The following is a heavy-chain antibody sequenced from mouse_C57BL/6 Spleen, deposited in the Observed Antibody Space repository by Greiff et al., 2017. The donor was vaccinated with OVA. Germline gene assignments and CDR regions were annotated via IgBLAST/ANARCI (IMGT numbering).Heavy chain of an antibody. V-gene: IGHV1-26*01. CDR3: ARKGYYDERAWFAY. CDR2: INPNNGGT. J-gene: IGHJ3*01. CDR1: GYTFTDYY. Sequence: EVQLQQSGPELVKPGASVKISCKASGYTFTDYYMNWVKQSHGKSLEWIGDINPNNGGTSYNQKFKGKATLTVDKSSSTAYMELRSLTSEDSAVYYCARKGYYDERAWFAYWGQGTLVTVSA. D-gene: IGHD2-4*01.